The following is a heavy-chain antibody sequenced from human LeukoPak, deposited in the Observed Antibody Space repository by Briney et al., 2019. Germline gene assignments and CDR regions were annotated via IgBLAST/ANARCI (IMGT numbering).Heavy chain of an antibody. CDR2: INWNGGST. CDR3: ARGDSGSYLAHAFDI. D-gene: IGHD1-26*01. J-gene: IGHJ3*02. V-gene: IGHV3-20*04. Sequence: GGSLRLSCAASGFTFDDYGMSWVRQAPGKGLEWVSGINWNGGSTGYADSVKGRFTISGDNAKNSLYLQMNSLRAEDTALYYCARGDSGSYLAHAFDIWGQGTMVTVSS. CDR1: GFTFDDYG.